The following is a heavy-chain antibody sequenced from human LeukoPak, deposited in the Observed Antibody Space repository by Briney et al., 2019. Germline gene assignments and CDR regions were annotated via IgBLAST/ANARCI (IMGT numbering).Heavy chain of an antibody. Sequence: VASVKVSCKASGYTFTSYGISWVRQAPGQRLEWMGWINPNSGGTNYAQKFQGRVTMTRDTSISTAYMELSRLRSDDTAVYFCARALGFGVAADYWGQGTLVTVSS. V-gene: IGHV1-2*02. J-gene: IGHJ4*02. CDR1: GYTFTSYG. D-gene: IGHD3-10*01. CDR3: ARALGFGVAADY. CDR2: INPNSGGT.